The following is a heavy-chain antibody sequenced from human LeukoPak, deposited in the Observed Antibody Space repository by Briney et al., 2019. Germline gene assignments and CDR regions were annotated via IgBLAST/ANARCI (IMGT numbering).Heavy chain of an antibody. Sequence: GASVKVSCKASGGTFSSYAISWVRQAPGQGLEWMGGIIPIFGTANYAQKFQGRVTITTDESTSTAYMELSSLRSEDTAVYYCARVGPSHPREYSYGDFDYWGQGTLVTVSS. CDR1: GGTFSSYA. J-gene: IGHJ4*02. D-gene: IGHD5-18*01. CDR2: IIPIFGTA. V-gene: IGHV1-69*05. CDR3: ARVGPSHPREYSYGDFDY.